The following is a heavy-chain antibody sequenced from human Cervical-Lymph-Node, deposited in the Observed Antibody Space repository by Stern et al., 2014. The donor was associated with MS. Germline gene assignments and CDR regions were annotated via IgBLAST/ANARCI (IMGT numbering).Heavy chain of an antibody. CDR2: IRSKAYGGTT. J-gene: IGHJ4*02. V-gene: IGHV3-49*03. CDR1: GFTFGDYA. D-gene: IGHD2-15*01. Sequence: VQLVQSGGGLVQPGRSLRLSCTASGFTFGDYAMSWFRQAPGKGLEWVGFIRSKAYGGTTEYAASVKGRFTMSRDDSKSIAYLQMNSLKTEDTAVYYCTRCSGGSCYPTFGYWGQGTLVTVSS. CDR3: TRCSGGSCYPTFGY.